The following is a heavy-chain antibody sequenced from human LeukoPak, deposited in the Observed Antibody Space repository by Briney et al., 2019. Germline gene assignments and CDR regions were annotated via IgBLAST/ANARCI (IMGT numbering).Heavy chain of an antibody. CDR3: ASPPSPSVNI. V-gene: IGHV4-38-2*01. CDR1: GFTFSDCY. Sequence: PGGSLRLSCAASGFTFSDCYMSWIRQAPGKGLEWIGSIYHSGSTYYNPSLKSRVTISVDTSKNQFSLKLSSVTAADTAVYYCASPPSPSVNIWGQGTMVTVSS. J-gene: IGHJ3*02. CDR2: IYHSGST.